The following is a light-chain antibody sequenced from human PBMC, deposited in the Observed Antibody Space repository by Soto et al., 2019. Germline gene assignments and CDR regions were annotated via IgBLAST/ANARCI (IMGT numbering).Light chain of an antibody. J-gene: IGKJ5*01. CDR3: QQRSNWPIT. CDR1: QSVSSSY. CDR2: GAS. V-gene: IGKV3D-20*02. Sequence: EIVLTQSPGTLSLSPRDRATLSCSASQSVSSSYLAWYQQKPGQAPRVLIYGASSRATGIPDRFSGSGSGTDVTLTISRLEPEDFAVYYCQQRSNWPITFGQGTRLEIK.